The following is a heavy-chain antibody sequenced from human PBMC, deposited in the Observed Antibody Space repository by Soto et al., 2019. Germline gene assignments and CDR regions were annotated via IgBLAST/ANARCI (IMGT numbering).Heavy chain of an antibody. CDR3: ARNGTLTGYSYGMDV. J-gene: IGHJ6*02. CDR1: GGTFSDST. V-gene: IGHV1-69*13. CDR2: IIPIFDTA. Sequence: SVKVSCKASGGTFSDSTINWGRQAPGQRLEWMGGIIPIFDTANYAEKFQGRVTITADESTSTSFMEVSSLRSEDTAVYYCARNGTLTGYSYGMDVWGQGTMVTVSS. D-gene: IGHD1-1*01.